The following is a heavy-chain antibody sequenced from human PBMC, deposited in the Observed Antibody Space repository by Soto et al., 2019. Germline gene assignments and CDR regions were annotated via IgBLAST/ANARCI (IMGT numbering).Heavy chain of an antibody. D-gene: IGHD2-8*01. V-gene: IGHV1-69*01. CDR1: GGTFSSYA. J-gene: IGHJ2*01. Sequence: QVQLVQSGAEVKKPGSSVKVSCKASGGTFSSYAISWVRQAPGQGLEWMGGIIPIFGTANYAQKFQGRVTITEDESTSTAYMELSSLRSEDTAVYYCARDRADCTNGVCYTEDWYFDLWGRGTLVTVSS. CDR3: ARDRADCTNGVCYTEDWYFDL. CDR2: IIPIFGTA.